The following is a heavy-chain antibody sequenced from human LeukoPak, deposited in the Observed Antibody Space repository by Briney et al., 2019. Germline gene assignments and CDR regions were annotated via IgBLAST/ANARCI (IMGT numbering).Heavy chain of an antibody. V-gene: IGHV1-3*01. CDR3: ARGQEVRTVKSLDY. J-gene: IGHJ4*02. Sequence: GASVKVSCKASGYTFTNYAMHWVRQAPGQRLEWMGWINAGNDNTKHSQKFQGRVTITRDTSASTAYMELSSLRSEDTAVYYCARGQEVRTVKSLDYWGQGTLVTVSS. D-gene: IGHD1-14*01. CDR2: INAGNDNT. CDR1: GYTFTNYA.